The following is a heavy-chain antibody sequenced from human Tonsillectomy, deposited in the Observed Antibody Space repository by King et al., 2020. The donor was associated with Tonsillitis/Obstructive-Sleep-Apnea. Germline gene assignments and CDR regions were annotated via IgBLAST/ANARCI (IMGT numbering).Heavy chain of an antibody. CDR2: IYYSGST. CDR1: GGSISSYY. CDR3: ASPLSYSSGLAY. V-gene: IGHV4-59*01. D-gene: IGHD6-19*01. J-gene: IGHJ4*02. Sequence: QLQESGPGLVKPSETLSLTCTVSGGSISSYYWSWIRQPPGKGLEWIGYIYYSGSTNYNPSLKSRVTISVDTSKNQFSLKLSSVTAADTAVYYCASPLSYSSGLAYWGQGTLVTVSS.